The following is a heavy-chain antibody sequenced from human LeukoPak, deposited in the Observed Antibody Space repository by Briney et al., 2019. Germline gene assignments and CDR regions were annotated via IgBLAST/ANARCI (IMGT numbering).Heavy chain of an antibody. D-gene: IGHD3-22*01. V-gene: IGHV3-23*01. J-gene: IGHJ4*02. CDR2: ISGSGGST. CDR3: AKDLLTPNYYDSSGYYYPFDY. CDR1: GFTSSSYA. Sequence: GRSLRLSCAASGFTSSSYAMSWVRQAPGKGLEWVSAISGSGGSTYYADSVKGRFTISRDNSKNTLYLQMNSLRAEDTAVYYCAKDLLTPNYYDSSGYYYPFDYWGQGTLVTVSS.